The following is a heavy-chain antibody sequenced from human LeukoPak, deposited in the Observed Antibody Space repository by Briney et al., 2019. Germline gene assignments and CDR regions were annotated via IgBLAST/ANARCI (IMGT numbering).Heavy chain of an antibody. Sequence: GGSLRLSCAASGFTFSSYGMHWVRQAPGKGLEWVAVISYDGSNKYYADSVKGRFTISRDNSKNTLYLQMNSLRAEDTAVYYCASSPRGYSGYGTNFDYWGQGTLVTVSS. J-gene: IGHJ4*02. CDR1: GFTFSSYG. D-gene: IGHD5-12*01. CDR3: ASSPRGYSGYGTNFDY. CDR2: ISYDGSNK. V-gene: IGHV3-30*03.